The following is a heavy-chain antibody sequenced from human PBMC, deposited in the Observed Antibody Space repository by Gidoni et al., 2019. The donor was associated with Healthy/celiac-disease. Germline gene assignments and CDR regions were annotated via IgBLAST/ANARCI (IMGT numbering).Heavy chain of an antibody. CDR2: IKQEGSEK. D-gene: IGHD6-19*01. Sequence: EVQLVESGGGLVQPGGSRRLSCAASGFTCSSYWMRWVRQGPGKGLGWVANIKQEGSEKYYVDSGKGRFTISRDNAKNSLYLQMNSLRAEDTAVDYCAIDPPYSSGPDYWGQGTLVTVSS. CDR3: AIDPPYSSGPDY. CDR1: GFTCSSYW. J-gene: IGHJ4*02. V-gene: IGHV3-7*01.